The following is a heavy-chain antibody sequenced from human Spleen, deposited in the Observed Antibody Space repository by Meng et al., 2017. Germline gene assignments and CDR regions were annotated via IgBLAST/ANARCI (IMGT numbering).Heavy chain of an antibody. CDR1: GFTFSSYE. V-gene: IGHV3-48*03. Sequence: GESLKISCAASGFTFSSYEMNWVRQAPGKGLEWVSYISSRGTTIYYADSVKGRFTISRDNSKNTLYLQIYSLRAEDKAIYYCAKGSMQGIDFWGQGTLVTVSS. CDR2: ISSRGTTI. CDR3: AKGSMQGIDF. J-gene: IGHJ4*02. D-gene: IGHD2/OR15-2a*01.